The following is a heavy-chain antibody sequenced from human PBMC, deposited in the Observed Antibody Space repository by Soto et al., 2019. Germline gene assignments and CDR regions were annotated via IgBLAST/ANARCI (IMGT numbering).Heavy chain of an antibody. CDR2: IMPIFGGP. CDR3: ATWLRRRADIGNYYYGKYV. V-gene: IGHV1-69*12. J-gene: IGHJ6*02. Sequence: QVQLVQSGAEVKNPGSSMKVSCKASGGTFSDFAFSWVRQAPGQGLEWLGGIMPIFGGPDYAQKFRGRVTITADEITSTPYVELRSLTSEDTAIYYCATWLRRRADIGNYYYGKYVWGQGSTVTVS. D-gene: IGHD2-15*01. CDR1: GGTFSDFA.